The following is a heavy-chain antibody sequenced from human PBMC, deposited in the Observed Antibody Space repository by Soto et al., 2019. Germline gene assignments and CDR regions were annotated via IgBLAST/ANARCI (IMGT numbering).Heavy chain of an antibody. J-gene: IGHJ6*02. Sequence: RGESLKISCKGSGYSFTSYWIGWVRQMPGKGLEWMGIIYPGDSDTRYSPSFQGQVTISADKSISTAYLQWSSLKASDTAMYYCARPSDRYYYDSSGYYNPGNYYYYGMDVWGQGTTVTVSS. CDR3: ARPSDRYYYDSSGYYNPGNYYYYGMDV. CDR1: GYSFTSYW. V-gene: IGHV5-51*01. CDR2: IYPGDSDT. D-gene: IGHD3-22*01.